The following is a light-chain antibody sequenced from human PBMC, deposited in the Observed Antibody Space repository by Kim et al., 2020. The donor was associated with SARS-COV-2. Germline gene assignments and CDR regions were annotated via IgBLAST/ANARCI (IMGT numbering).Light chain of an antibody. J-gene: IGLJ3*02. Sequence: QSVLTQPPSASGTPGQKVTISCSGSSSNIGSNVVNWYQHLPGTATKVVIHTNNQRPSGVPDRFSGSKSGTSASLAISGIQSEDEAHYFCAAWDDDLNGWVFGGGTKLTVL. CDR3: AAWDDDLNGWV. CDR1: SSNIGSNV. CDR2: TNN. V-gene: IGLV1-44*01.